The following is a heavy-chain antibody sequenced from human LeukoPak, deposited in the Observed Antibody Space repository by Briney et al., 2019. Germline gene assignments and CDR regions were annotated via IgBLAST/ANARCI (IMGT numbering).Heavy chain of an antibody. CDR3: AITLVTTFDY. CDR1: GYSFTTYW. CDR2: IDPGDSET. J-gene: IGHJ4*02. V-gene: IGHV5-51*01. D-gene: IGHD4-17*01. Sequence: GESLKISCKGSGYSFTTYWIGWVRQMPGKGLEWMGSIDPGDSETRYNPSFQGQVTMSVDKSITTAYLQWSSLKASDTAMYYCAITLVTTFDYWGQGTLVTVSS.